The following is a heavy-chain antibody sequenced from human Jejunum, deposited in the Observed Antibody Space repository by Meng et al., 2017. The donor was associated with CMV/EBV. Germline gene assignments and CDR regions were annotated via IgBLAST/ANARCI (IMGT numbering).Heavy chain of an antibody. D-gene: IGHD1-26*01. CDR2: IDPNSGGT. CDR1: GYTFTAVC. Sequence: KAAGYTFTAVCIHWVRQAPGQGLEWMGWIDPNSGGTVSAQKFQGRVTLTRDTSITTAYMEVNSLTSDDTAVYYCARDRVGEPTFDYWGQGTLVTVSS. V-gene: IGHV1-2*02. CDR3: ARDRVGEPTFDY. J-gene: IGHJ4*01.